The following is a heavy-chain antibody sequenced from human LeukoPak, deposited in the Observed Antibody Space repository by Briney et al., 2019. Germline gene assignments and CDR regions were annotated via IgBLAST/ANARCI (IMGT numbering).Heavy chain of an antibody. CDR2: IYYSGST. Sequence: PSETPSLTCTVSGGSISSGGYYWSWIRQHPGKGLEWIGYIYYSGSTYYNPSLKSRVTISVDTSKNQFSLKLSSVTAADTAVYYCARAPDDGDYVAFDIWGQGTMVTVSS. CDR1: GGSISSGGYY. D-gene: IGHD4-17*01. V-gene: IGHV4-31*03. J-gene: IGHJ3*02. CDR3: ARAPDDGDYVAFDI.